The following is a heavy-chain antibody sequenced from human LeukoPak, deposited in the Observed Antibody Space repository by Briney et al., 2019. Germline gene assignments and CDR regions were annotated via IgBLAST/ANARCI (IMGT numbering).Heavy chain of an antibody. CDR1: GFTFSNAW. CDR2: IKSKTDGGTT. J-gene: IGHJ4*02. Sequence: PGGSLRLSCAASGFTFSNAWMSWVRQAPGKGLEWVGRIKSKTDGGTTDYAAPVKGGFTISRDDSKNTLYLQMNSLKTEDTAVYYCTTDLIQLWLRVRNVYWGQETLVTVSS. V-gene: IGHV3-15*01. CDR3: TTDLIQLWLRVRNVY. D-gene: IGHD5-18*01.